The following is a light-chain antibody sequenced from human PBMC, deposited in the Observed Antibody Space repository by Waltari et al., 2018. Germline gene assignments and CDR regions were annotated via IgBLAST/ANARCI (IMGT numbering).Light chain of an antibody. V-gene: IGLV2-8*01. J-gene: IGLJ1*01. CDR3: CSYAGLGTYV. Sequence: QSALTQPPSASGSPGQSVTISCTGTSSDVGGYNFVSWYQQHPGKAPKLMIFEVNKRPSGVPDRFSGSKSGNTASLTISGLQAEDEADYYCCSYAGLGTYVFGSGTKVTVL. CDR1: SSDVGGYNF. CDR2: EVN.